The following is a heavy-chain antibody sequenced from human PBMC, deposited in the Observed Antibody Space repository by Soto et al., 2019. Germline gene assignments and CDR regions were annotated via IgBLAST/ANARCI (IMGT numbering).Heavy chain of an antibody. CDR2: IIPIFGTA. Sequence: QVQLVQSGAEVKKPGSSVKVSCKASGGTFSSYAISWVRQAPGQGLEWMGGIIPIFGTANYAQKFQCRVTITAEKSTNTAYMELSSLRSEDTAVYYCARGVDYYYGMDVWGKGTTVPVSS. D-gene: IGHD2-15*01. CDR3: ARGVDYYYGMDV. V-gene: IGHV1-69*06. J-gene: IGHJ6*04. CDR1: GGTFSSYA.